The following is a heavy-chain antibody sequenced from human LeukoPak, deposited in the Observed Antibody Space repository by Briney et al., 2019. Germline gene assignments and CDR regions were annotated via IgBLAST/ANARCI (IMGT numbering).Heavy chain of an antibody. Sequence: GGSLRLSCAASGFTFSSYAMSWVRQAPGKGLEWVSAISGSGGTTYYADSVKGRFTISRDNSKNTLYLQMNSLRAEDTAVYYCAPPPDMIVVALYYFDYGGQGTLVTVSS. J-gene: IGHJ4*02. D-gene: IGHD3-22*01. CDR3: APPPDMIVVALYYFDY. CDR1: GFTFSSYA. V-gene: IGHV3-23*01. CDR2: ISGSGGTT.